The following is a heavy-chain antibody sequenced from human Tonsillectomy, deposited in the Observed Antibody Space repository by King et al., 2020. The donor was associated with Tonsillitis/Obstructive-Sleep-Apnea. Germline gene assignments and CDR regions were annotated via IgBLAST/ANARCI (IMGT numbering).Heavy chain of an antibody. Sequence: LQLQESGSGLVKPSETLSLTCTASGGSISSSSHYWGWIRQPPGKGLEWIGSIYYSGSTYYNPSLQSRVTISVDTSKNQFSLKLSSVTDADTAVYYCARQQAYYYDSSGYSDWYFDLWGRGTLVTVSS. J-gene: IGHJ2*01. CDR1: GGSISSSSHY. V-gene: IGHV4-39*01. CDR2: IYYSGST. CDR3: ARQQAYYYDSSGYSDWYFDL. D-gene: IGHD3-22*01.